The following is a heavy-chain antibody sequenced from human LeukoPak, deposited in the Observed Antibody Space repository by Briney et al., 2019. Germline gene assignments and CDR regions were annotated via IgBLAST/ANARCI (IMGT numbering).Heavy chain of an antibody. D-gene: IGHD6-19*01. CDR3: VTMSRSNGWSN. J-gene: IGHJ4*02. CDR2: IKQDGSVK. CDR1: GFTFSSYW. V-gene: IGHV3-7*01. Sequence: GGSLRLSCAVSGFTFSSYWMSWVRQAPGKGLEWVANIKQDGSVKNYVDSMKGRFTISRDNAKNSVYMQMNSLRAEDTAVYYCVTMSRSNGWSNWGQGTLVTVSS.